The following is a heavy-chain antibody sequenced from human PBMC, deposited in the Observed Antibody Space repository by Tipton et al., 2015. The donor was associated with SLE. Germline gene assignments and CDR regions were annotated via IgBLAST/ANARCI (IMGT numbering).Heavy chain of an antibody. Sequence: TLSLTCTVSDDSFSSYYWSWIRQPPGKGLEWIGNIYDSGSTNYSPSLKSRVTISVDTSKNQFSLKLSSVTAADTAVYYCARDPRLNWDYGTYFDYWGQGTLVTVSS. CDR2: IYDSGST. D-gene: IGHD7-27*01. CDR1: DDSFSSYY. V-gene: IGHV4-59*12. J-gene: IGHJ4*02. CDR3: ARDPRLNWDYGTYFDY.